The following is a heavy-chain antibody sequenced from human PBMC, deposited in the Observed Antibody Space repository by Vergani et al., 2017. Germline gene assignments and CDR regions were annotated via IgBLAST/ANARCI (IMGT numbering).Heavy chain of an antibody. Sequence: QVQLQESGPGLVKPSETLSLTCTVSGGSISSYYWSWIRQPAGKGLEWIGRIYTSGSTNYNPSLKSRVTMSVDTSKNQFSLKLSSVTAADTAVYYFARVGHYDFWSGPSYYYYMDVWGKGTTVTVSS. CDR1: GGSISSYY. V-gene: IGHV4-4*07. CDR2: IYTSGST. D-gene: IGHD3-3*01. CDR3: ARVGHYDFWSGPSYYYYMDV. J-gene: IGHJ6*03.